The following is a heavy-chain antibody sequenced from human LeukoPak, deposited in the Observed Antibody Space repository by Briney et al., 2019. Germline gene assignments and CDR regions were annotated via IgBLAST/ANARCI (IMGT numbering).Heavy chain of an antibody. CDR2: IGNTET. CDR3: AKDWIQFNRVFDCFDS. D-gene: IGHD2-21*01. CDR1: GFTFNTNA. Sequence: GGSLRPSCATSGFTFNTNAMSWVRQAPGKGLEWVSTIGNTETFYADSVTGRFTISRDNSKNAVYLHMNSLGVEDTAVYYCAKDWIQFNRVFDCFDSWGQGTLVTVSS. V-gene: IGHV3-23*01. J-gene: IGHJ4*02.